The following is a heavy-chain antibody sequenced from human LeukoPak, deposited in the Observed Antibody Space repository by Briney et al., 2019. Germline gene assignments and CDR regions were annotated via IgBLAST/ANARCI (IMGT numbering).Heavy chain of an antibody. CDR1: GGSISSSSYY. CDR2: IYYSGST. D-gene: IGHD3-22*01. CDR3: ASLPHYYDSSGYFGGYYYYGMDV. Sequence: SETLSLTCTVSGGSISSSSYYWGWIRQPPGKGLEWIGSIYYSGSTSYNPSLKSRVTISVDTSKNQFSLKLSSVTAADTAVYYCASLPHYYDSSGYFGGYYYYGMDVWGQGTTVTVSS. V-gene: IGHV4-39*01. J-gene: IGHJ6*02.